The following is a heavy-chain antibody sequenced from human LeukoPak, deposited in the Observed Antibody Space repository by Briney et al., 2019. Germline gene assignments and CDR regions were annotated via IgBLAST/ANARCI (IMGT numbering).Heavy chain of an antibody. CDR3: AKGASSSSWYFYFDY. CDR2: ISGSGGST. J-gene: IGHJ4*02. Sequence: GGSLRLSCAASGFTFSSYAMSWVRQAPGKGQEWVSAISGSGGSTYYADSVKGRFTISRDNSKNTLYLQMNSLRAEDTAVYYCAKGASSSSWYFYFDYWGQGTLVTVSS. D-gene: IGHD6-13*01. CDR1: GFTFSSYA. V-gene: IGHV3-23*01.